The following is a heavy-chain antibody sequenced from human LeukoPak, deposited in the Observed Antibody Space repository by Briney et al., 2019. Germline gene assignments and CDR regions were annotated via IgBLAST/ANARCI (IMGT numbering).Heavy chain of an antibody. J-gene: IGHJ5*02. Sequence: SETLSLTCTVSGGSISSYYWSWIRQPPGKGLEWIGYIYYSGSTNYNPSLKSRVTISVDTSKNQFSLKLSSVTATDTAVYYCARHVTYNWFDPWGQGTLVTVSS. CDR1: GGSISSYY. CDR3: ARHVTYNWFDP. V-gene: IGHV4-59*08. D-gene: IGHD5-18*01. CDR2: IYYSGST.